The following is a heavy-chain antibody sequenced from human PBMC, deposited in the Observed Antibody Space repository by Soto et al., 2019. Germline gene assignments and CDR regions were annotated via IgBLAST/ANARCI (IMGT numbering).Heavy chain of an antibody. CDR3: AKERSSGWSFDY. V-gene: IGHV3-53*01. D-gene: IGHD6-19*01. CDR1: GFTVSSNY. CDR2: IYGGGST. Sequence: GGSLRLSCAASGFTVSSNYMSWVRQAPGKGLEWVVIIYGGGSTYYADSVKGRFTISRDNSKNTLYLQMNSLRAEDTAVFYCAKERSSGWSFDYWGQGTLVTVSS. J-gene: IGHJ4*02.